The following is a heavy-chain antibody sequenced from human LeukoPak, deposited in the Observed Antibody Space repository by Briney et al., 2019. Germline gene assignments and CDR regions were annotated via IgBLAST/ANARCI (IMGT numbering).Heavy chain of an antibody. CDR3: ARGRISSPY. CDR1: GGSISSYH. J-gene: IGHJ4*02. CDR2: INYSGST. D-gene: IGHD6-13*01. V-gene: IGHV4-59*01. Sequence: PSETLSLTCTVSGGSISSYHWSWIRQPPGKGLEWIGYINYSGSTNYNPSLKSRVTISIDTSKNQISLKLSSVTAADTAVYYCARGRISSPYWGQGTLVTVSS.